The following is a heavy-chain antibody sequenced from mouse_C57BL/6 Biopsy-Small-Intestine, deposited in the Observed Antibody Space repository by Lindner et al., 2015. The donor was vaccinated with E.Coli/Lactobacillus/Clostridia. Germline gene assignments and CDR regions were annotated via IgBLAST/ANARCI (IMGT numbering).Heavy chain of an antibody. CDR2: IDPEDGDS. CDR1: GFNIKDYY. D-gene: IGHD2-3*01. J-gene: IGHJ3*01. Sequence: VQLQESGAEFVRPGASVKLSCTASGFNIKDYYMHWVKQRPEQGLEWIGRIDPEDGDSEYVPKFQGKATVTADTSSNTAYLQLSSLTSEDSAVYFCADGYYGGFPYWGQGTLVTVSA. CDR3: ADGYYGGFPY. V-gene: IGHV14-1*01.